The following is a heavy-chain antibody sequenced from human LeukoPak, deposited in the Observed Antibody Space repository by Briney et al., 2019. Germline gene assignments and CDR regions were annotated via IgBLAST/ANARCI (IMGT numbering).Heavy chain of an antibody. J-gene: IGHJ5*02. CDR2: IYYRGNT. CDR3: ARGANYGDYRNWFDP. D-gene: IGHD4-17*01. Sequence: SETLSLTCTVSGGSISSGIYYWAWIRQPPGKGLEWIGSIYYRGNTYYNPSLKSRVTISVDTSKNQFSLKLSSVTAADTAVYYCARGANYGDYRNWFDPWGQGTLVTVSS. CDR1: GGSISSGIYY. V-gene: IGHV4-39*07.